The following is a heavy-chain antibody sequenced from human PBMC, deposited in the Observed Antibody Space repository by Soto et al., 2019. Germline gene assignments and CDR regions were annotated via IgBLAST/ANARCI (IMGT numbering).Heavy chain of an antibody. Sequence: ASVKVSCKASGYTFTSYAMRWVRQAPGQRLEWMGWINAGNGNTKYSQKFQGRVTITRDTSASTAYMELSSLRSEDTAVYYCARQETYYDFWSGYSGFDFWGQGTLVTVAS. CDR2: INAGNGNT. CDR1: GYTFTSYA. D-gene: IGHD3-3*01. J-gene: IGHJ4*02. CDR3: ARQETYYDFWSGYSGFDF. V-gene: IGHV1-3*01.